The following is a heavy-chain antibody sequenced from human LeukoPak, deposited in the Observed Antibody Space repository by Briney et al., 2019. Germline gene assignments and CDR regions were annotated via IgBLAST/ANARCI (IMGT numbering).Heavy chain of an antibody. CDR2: IIPIFGTA. Sequence: SVKVSCKASGGTFSSYAITWVRQAPGQGLEWMGGIIPIFGTANYAQKFQGRVTITTDESTSTAYMELSSLRSDDTAVYYCARDGYNWGFDYWDQGTLVTVSS. CDR3: ARDGYNWGFDY. V-gene: IGHV1-69*05. J-gene: IGHJ4*02. D-gene: IGHD5-24*01. CDR1: GGTFSSYA.